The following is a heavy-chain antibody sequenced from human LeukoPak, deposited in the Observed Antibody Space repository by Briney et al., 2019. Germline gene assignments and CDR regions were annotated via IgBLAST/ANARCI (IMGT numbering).Heavy chain of an antibody. Sequence: ASVKVSCKASGYTFTGYYMHWVRQAPGQGLEWMGWINPNSGGTNYAQKFQGRVTMTRVTSISTAYMELSRLRSDDTAVYYCARDLHIGSSGYYAWYYYYGMDVWGQGTTVTVSS. CDR1: GYTFTGYY. D-gene: IGHD3-22*01. J-gene: IGHJ6*02. CDR3: ARDLHIGSSGYYAWYYYYGMDV. V-gene: IGHV1-2*02. CDR2: INPNSGGT.